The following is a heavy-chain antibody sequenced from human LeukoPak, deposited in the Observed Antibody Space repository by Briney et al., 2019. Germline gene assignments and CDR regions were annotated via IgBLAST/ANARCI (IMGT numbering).Heavy chain of an antibody. V-gene: IGHV3-74*01. Sequence: GSLRLSCAASGLTFSSYAMSWVRQAPGKGLVWVSRINSDGSSTSYADSVKGRFTISRDNAKNSLYLQMNSLRAEDTAVYFCARDRGRREDYWGQGTLVTVSS. CDR2: INSDGSST. D-gene: IGHD1-26*01. CDR3: ARDRGRREDY. J-gene: IGHJ4*02. CDR1: GLTFSSYA.